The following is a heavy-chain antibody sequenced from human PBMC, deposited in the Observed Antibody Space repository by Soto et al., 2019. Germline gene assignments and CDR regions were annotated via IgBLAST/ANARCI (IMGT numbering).Heavy chain of an antibody. J-gene: IGHJ4*02. CDR1: GYSFSDCK. D-gene: IGHD4-17*01. CDR3: ATWVDYGDFEGFDF. V-gene: IGHV1-2*04. Sequence: ASLNVSCKTSGYSFSDCKLHWVRQAPGQGLEWMGWVDPNGGGSNSAQKFQGSVSMTWDTSITTAYLDLTRLTTNDTATYFCATWVDYGDFEGFDFWGQGNLVTVSS. CDR2: VDPNGGGS.